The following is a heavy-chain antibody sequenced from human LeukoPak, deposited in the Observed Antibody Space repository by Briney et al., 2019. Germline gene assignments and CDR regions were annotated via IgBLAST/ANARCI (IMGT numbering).Heavy chain of an antibody. CDR1: GFTFGDYA. J-gene: IGHJ4*02. CDR2: ISGSGGST. CDR3: AQEGEWTTTVSPFDY. V-gene: IGHV3-23*01. D-gene: IGHD4-17*01. Sequence: GGSLRLSCTASGFTFGDYAMSWVRQAPGKGLEWVSGISGSGGSTYYADSVKGRFTISRDNSKNTLYLQMNSLRAEDTAVYYCAQEGEWTTTVSPFDYWGQGTLVTVSS.